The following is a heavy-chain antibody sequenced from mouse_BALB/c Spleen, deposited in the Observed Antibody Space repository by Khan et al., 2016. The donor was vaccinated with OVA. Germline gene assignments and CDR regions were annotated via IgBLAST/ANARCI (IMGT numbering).Heavy chain of an antibody. CDR1: GYTFTAYD. J-gene: IGHJ4*01. D-gene: IGHD1-1*01. Sequence: QVQLQQSGPELVKPGALVKISCKASGYTFTAYDINWAKQRPGQGLEWIGWIYPGDGTTEYNENFKGKATLTADTSSNTAYMQLSSLTSAKSAVYFCASEGLRGVGMDYWGQGTSVSVSS. CDR2: IYPGDGTT. V-gene: IGHV1S56*01. CDR3: ASEGLRGVGMDY.